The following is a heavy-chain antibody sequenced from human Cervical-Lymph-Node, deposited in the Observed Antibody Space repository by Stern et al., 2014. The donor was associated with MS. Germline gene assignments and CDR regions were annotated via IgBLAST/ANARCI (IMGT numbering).Heavy chain of an antibody. Sequence: QVQLVESGSELKKPGASVKVSCKASGYTFTRNAMNWVRQAPGQRLEWMGRINTNTGSTTYAQGFTGRFVFSLDTSVSTAYLQISSLKAEDTAIYYCARVKPAAILDSWGQGTLVTVSS. J-gene: IGHJ4*02. D-gene: IGHD2-2*01. CDR1: GYTFTRNA. CDR2: INTNTGST. V-gene: IGHV7-4-1*02. CDR3: ARVKPAAILDS.